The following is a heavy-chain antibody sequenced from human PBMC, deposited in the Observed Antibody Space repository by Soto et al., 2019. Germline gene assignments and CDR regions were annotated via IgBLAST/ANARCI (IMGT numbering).Heavy chain of an antibody. CDR1: GFTFTSSA. D-gene: IGHD6-13*01. CDR2: IVVGSGNT. CDR3: AADRGSSSSTAYGMDV. Sequence: GVSVKVSCKASGFTFTSSAVQWVRQARGQRLEWIGWIVVGSGNTNYAQKFQERVTITRDMSTSTAYMELSSLRSEDTAVYYCAADRGSSSSTAYGMDVWGQGTTVTVSS. J-gene: IGHJ6*02. V-gene: IGHV1-58*01.